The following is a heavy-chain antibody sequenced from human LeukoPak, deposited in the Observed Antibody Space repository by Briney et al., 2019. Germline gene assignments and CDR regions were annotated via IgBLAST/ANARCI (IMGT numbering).Heavy chain of an antibody. D-gene: IGHD2-15*01. CDR1: GFTFSRFA. CDR3: ARRHCSGGSCYSSYYLMDV. Sequence: GGSLRLSCAASGFTFSRFAMNWVRQAPGKGLEWVSTITGTGDGTYYADSVKGRFTISRDNSKNTLYLQMNSLRAEDTAVYYCARRHCSGGSCYSSYYLMDVWGQGTTVTDSS. J-gene: IGHJ6*02. V-gene: IGHV3-23*01. CDR2: ITGTGDGT.